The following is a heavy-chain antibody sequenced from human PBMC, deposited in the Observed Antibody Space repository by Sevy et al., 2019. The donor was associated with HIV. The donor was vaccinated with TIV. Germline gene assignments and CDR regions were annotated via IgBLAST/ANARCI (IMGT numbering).Heavy chain of an antibody. CDR1: GGSFSGYY. CDR3: VRGRGDIVVVPAATHDSSFQH. J-gene: IGHJ1*01. CDR2: INHSGST. D-gene: IGHD2-2*01. V-gene: IGHV4-34*01. Sequence: SETLSLTCAVYGGSFSGYYWSWIRQPPGKGLEWIGEINHSGSTNYNPSLKSRVTISVDTSKNQFSLKLSSVTAADTGVYYCVRGRGDIVVVPAATHDSSFQHWGQGTLVTVSS.